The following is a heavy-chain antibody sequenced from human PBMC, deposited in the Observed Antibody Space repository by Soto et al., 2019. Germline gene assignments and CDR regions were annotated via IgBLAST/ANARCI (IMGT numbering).Heavy chain of an antibody. CDR3: AKTLVAGAFDI. J-gene: IGHJ3*02. V-gene: IGHV5-51*01. CDR2: IYPRDSDT. CDR1: GFSFTIHW. Sequence: GESLKISCRGSGFSFTIHWIAWVRQMPGKGLECMGIIYPRDSDTRYNPSFQGQITISVDSSISTAYLQWSSLKTSDTAFYYCAKTLVAGAFDIWGQGTMVTVSS. D-gene: IGHD2-8*02.